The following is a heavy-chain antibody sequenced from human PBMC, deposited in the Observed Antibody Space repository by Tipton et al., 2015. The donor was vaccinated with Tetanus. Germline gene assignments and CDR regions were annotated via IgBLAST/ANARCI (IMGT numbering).Heavy chain of an antibody. CDR1: GCRFSSYW. V-gene: IGHV5-51*01. D-gene: IGHD3-10*01. Sequence: VQLVQSGAEVKEAGESLRISCKASGCRFSSYWIAWVRQMPGKGLEWMGIISPGDSDATYNPSFQGQVTISADKSISTAYLQWTSLKPSDTAIYFCARLPKHYSASGSTWGQGTLVTVSS. J-gene: IGHJ5*02. CDR2: ISPGDSDA. CDR3: ARLPKHYSASGST.